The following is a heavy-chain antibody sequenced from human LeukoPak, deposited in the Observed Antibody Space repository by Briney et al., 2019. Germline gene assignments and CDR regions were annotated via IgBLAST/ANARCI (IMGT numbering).Heavy chain of an antibody. Sequence: PSETLSLTCTVSGGSISSGSYYWSWIRQPAGKGLEWIGRIYTSGSTNYNPSLKSRVTISVDTSKNQFSLKLSSVTAADTAVYYCARDHPRRGNPNWFDPWGQGTLVTVSS. CDR3: ARDHPRRGNPNWFDP. D-gene: IGHD3-10*01. CDR1: GGSISSGSYY. CDR2: IYTSGST. V-gene: IGHV4-61*02. J-gene: IGHJ5*02.